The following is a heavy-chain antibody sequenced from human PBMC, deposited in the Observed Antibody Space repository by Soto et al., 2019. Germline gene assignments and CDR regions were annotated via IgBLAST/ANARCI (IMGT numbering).Heavy chain of an antibody. CDR1: GGSISSSSYY. CDR2: IYYSGST. Sequence: SETLSLTCTVSGGSISSSSYYWGWIRQPPGKGLERIGSIYYSGSTYYDPSLKSRVTISVDTSKNQFSLKLSSVTAADTAVYYCARHPLYGDYRSFDYWGQGTLVTVSS. CDR3: ARHPLYGDYRSFDY. V-gene: IGHV4-39*01. D-gene: IGHD4-17*01. J-gene: IGHJ4*02.